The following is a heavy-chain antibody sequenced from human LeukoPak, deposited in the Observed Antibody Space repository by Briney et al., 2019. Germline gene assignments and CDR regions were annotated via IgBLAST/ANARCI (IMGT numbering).Heavy chain of an antibody. CDR1: GFTFSGYG. CDR2: ISGSGGST. J-gene: IGHJ6*03. Sequence: QSGGTLRLSCAASGFTFSGYGMSWVRQAPGKGLKWVSAISGSGGSTYYADSVKGRFTISRDNSKNTLYLQMNSLRAEDTAVYYCAKLSRYNWNPYYMDVWGKGTTVTVSS. CDR3: AKLSRYNWNPYYMDV. V-gene: IGHV3-23*01. D-gene: IGHD1-20*01.